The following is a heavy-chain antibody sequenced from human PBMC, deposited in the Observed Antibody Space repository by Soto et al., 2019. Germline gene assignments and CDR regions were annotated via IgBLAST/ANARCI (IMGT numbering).Heavy chain of an antibody. D-gene: IGHD1-26*01. J-gene: IGHJ4*02. CDR3: ARREIQGPIDY. CDR1: GYSISSSSW. CDR2: IYYSGTT. V-gene: IGHV4-28*01. Sequence: SETLSLTYAVSGYSISSSSWWGWSRQPPGKGLEWIGYIYYSGTTYYNPSLKSRVTMSVDTSKNQFSLKLTSVTAVDTAVYYCARREIQGPIDYWGQGTLVTVSS.